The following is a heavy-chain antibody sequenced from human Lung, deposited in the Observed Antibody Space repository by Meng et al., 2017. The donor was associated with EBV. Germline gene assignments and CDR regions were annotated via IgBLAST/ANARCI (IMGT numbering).Heavy chain of an antibody. D-gene: IGHD4-11*01. CDR2: IYHSGTT. V-gene: IGHV4-4*02. J-gene: IGHJ2*01. Sequence: QVQLQESGPGLVKPSGTLSLTCAVSGGSIRTTNWWSWVRQPPGKGLEWIGEIYHSGTTTHNPSLKSRVTISVDKSKNQFSLRLSSVTAADTAVYYCARRDTDYRWYFDLWGRGALVTVSS. CDR3: ARRDTDYRWYFDL. CDR1: GGSIRTTNW.